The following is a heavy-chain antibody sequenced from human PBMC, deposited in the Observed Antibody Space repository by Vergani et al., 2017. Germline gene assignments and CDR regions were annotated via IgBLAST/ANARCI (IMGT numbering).Heavy chain of an antibody. CDR1: GFTFDDYA. Sequence: EVQLVESGGGLVQPGRSLRLSCAASGFTFDDYAMHWVRQAPGKGLEWVSGINWNSDSIAYADSVKGRFTISRDNAKNSLDLQMNSLRAEDTALYYCVKDIAASGNYWYFDLWGRGTLVTVSS. J-gene: IGHJ2*01. CDR2: INWNSDSI. D-gene: IGHD6-13*01. V-gene: IGHV3-9*01. CDR3: VKDIAASGNYWYFDL.